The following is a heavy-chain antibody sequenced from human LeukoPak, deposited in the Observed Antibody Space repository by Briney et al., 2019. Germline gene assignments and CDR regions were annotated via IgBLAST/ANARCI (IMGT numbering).Heavy chain of an antibody. D-gene: IGHD2-2*01. CDR3: ARSLLVCSSTSCYAPPFDY. CDR2: IYYSGST. J-gene: IGHJ4*02. CDR1: GGSISNSSYY. Sequence: SQTLSLTCTVSGGSISNSSYYWGWIRQPPGKGLEWIGSIYYSGSTYYNPSLKSRVTISVDTSKNQFSLKLSSVTAADTAVYYCARSLLVCSSTSCYAPPFDYWGQGTLVTVSS. V-gene: IGHV4-39*01.